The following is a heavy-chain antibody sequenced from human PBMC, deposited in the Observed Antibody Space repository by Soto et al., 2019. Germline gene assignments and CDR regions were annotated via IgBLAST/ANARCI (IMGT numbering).Heavy chain of an antibody. CDR3: AEGGQNFDY. V-gene: IGHV3-23*01. CDR2: ISGSGAGT. Sequence: GGSLRLSCAASGFTFSSYAMSWVRQAPGKGLEWVSAISGSGAGTNYADSVKGRFTISRDNSKNTLYLQMNSLRAEDTAVYYCAEGGQNFDYWGQGTLVTVSS. D-gene: IGHD3-16*01. J-gene: IGHJ4*02. CDR1: GFTFSSYA.